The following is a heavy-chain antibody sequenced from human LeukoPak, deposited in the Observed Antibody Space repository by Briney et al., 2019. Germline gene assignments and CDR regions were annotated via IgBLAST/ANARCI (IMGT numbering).Heavy chain of an antibody. CDR1: GYTLTELS. CDR2: IIPIFGTA. Sequence: SVKVSCKVSGYTLTELSMHWVRQAPGQGLEWMGGIIPIFGTANYAQKFQGRVTITADESTSTAYMELSSLRSEDTAVYYCARLSVPAAINWFDPWGQGTLVTVSS. CDR3: ARLSVPAAINWFDP. V-gene: IGHV1-69*13. J-gene: IGHJ5*02. D-gene: IGHD2-2*01.